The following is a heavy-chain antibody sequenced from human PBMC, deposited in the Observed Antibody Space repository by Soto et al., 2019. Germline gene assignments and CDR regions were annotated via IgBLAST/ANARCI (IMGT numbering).Heavy chain of an antibody. J-gene: IGHJ6*02. CDR1: GGSISSGGYS. Sequence: SETLSLTCAVSGGSISSGGYSWSWIRQPPGKGLEWIGYIYHSGSTYYNPSLKSRVTISVDRSKNQFSLKLSSVTAADTAVYYCARVRNSADYYYYGMDVWGQGTTVTVSS. V-gene: IGHV4-30-2*01. CDR3: ARVRNSADYYYYGMDV. CDR2: IYHSGST.